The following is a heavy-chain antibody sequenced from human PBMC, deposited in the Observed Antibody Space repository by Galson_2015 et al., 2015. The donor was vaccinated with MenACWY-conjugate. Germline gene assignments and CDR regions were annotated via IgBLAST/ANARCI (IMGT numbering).Heavy chain of an antibody. D-gene: IGHD4-23*01. CDR3: ARQFGDDYGGISDAFDI. V-gene: IGHV3-30*03. J-gene: IGHJ3*02. CDR1: GFTFSSYG. CDR2: ISYDGSNK. Sequence: SLRLSCAASGFTFSSYGMHWVRQAPGKGLEWVAVISYDGSNKYYADSVKGRFTISRDNSKNTLYLQMNSLRAEDTAVYYCARQFGDDYGGISDAFDIWGQGTMVTVSS.